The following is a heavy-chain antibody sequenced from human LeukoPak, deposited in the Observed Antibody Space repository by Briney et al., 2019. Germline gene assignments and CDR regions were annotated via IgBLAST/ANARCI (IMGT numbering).Heavy chain of an antibody. CDR3: SRGVVVGATGLSDH. V-gene: IGHV3-49*04. D-gene: IGHD1-26*01. CDR1: GFTFDSYA. Sequence: PGGSLRLSCVASGFTFDSYAMHWVRQAPGKGLEWVGFIRSKSYGGTADYAASLKDRFIILRDDSKSIAYLQVNSLKTEDTAVYYCSRGVVVGATGLSDHWGQGTLVTVPS. CDR2: IRSKSYGGTA. J-gene: IGHJ4*02.